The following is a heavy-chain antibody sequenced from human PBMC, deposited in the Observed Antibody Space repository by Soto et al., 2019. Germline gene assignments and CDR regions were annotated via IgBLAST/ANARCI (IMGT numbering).Heavy chain of an antibody. V-gene: IGHV3-53*01. CDR1: GCSVTDHY. CDR2: LYTGGSA. Sequence: QPWGSLRLSCAASGCSVTDHYMTWVRQAPGKGLEWVSVLYTGGSAYYGDSVKGRVTISRDSSTNTLYLQMNSLKVGDTAFYFCARSFNDGTTCFDYWREGTLVTVSS. J-gene: IGHJ4*02. D-gene: IGHD4-17*01. CDR3: ARSFNDGTTCFDY.